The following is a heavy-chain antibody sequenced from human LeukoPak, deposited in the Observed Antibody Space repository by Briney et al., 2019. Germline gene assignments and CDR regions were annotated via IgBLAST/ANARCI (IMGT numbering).Heavy chain of an antibody. CDR2: ISSSGGST. D-gene: IGHD2-2*01. CDR1: GFTFTTYG. CDR3: AKRKTSPPRYFDL. J-gene: IGHJ2*01. V-gene: IGHV3-23*01. Sequence: RGSLRLSCAATGFTFTTYGMSWVRQAPGKGLEWVSSISSSGGSTYYADSVKGWFTISRDNSKNTLFLQMNSLRGEDTAFYYCAKRKTSPPRYFDLWGRGTLVTVSS.